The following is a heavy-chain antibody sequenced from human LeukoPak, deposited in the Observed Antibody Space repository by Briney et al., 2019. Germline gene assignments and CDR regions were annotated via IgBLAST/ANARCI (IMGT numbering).Heavy chain of an antibody. J-gene: IGHJ4*02. CDR3: AKKVAVAGKPLEY. D-gene: IGHD6-19*01. Sequence: GGSLRLSCAASGFTFSSYGMHWVRQAPGKGLEWVAFIRYDGSNKYYADSVKGRFTISRDNSKNTLYLQMNSLRAEDTAVYYCAKKVAVAGKPLEYWGQGTLVTVSS. V-gene: IGHV3-30*02. CDR1: GFTFSSYG. CDR2: IRYDGSNK.